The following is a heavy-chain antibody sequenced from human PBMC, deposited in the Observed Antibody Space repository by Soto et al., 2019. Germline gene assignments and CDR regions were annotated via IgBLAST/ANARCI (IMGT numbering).Heavy chain of an antibody. CDR3: ARDIFGLLTLGVSDF. Sequence: ASVKVSCKASGYTFTTYAIHWGRQAPGQRLEWMGWVNAENGNTKYSQKFQGRVTITVDTSASTAYMEMSSLRSEDTAVYYCARDIFGLLTLGVSDFWGQGTLVTVSS. CDR2: VNAENGNT. V-gene: IGHV1-3*01. CDR1: GYTFTTYA. D-gene: IGHD3-10*02. J-gene: IGHJ4*02.